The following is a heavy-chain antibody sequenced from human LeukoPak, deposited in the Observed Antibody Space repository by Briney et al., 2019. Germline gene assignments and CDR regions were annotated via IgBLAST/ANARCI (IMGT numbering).Heavy chain of an antibody. V-gene: IGHV1-18*01. CDR3: AIEGAKSETQYFEH. CDR2: IIPAHGRP. Sequence: ASVKVSCKASGYTYTTYGITFVRLAPGHGLERMGRIIPAHGRPKYAQKFQDRINISADKSTSTLFMQLSGLTSDDTGVYYCAIEGAKSETQYFEHWGQGTLVTVSS. J-gene: IGHJ4*02. D-gene: IGHD4/OR15-4a*01. CDR1: GYTYTTYG.